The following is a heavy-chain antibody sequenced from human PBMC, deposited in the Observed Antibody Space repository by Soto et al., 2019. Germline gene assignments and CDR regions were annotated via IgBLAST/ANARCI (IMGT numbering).Heavy chain of an antibody. CDR2: ISAHKGNT. V-gene: IGHV1-18*01. J-gene: IGHJ4*02. CDR1: GYAFTTYG. D-gene: IGHD3-10*01. CDR3: GRGRYGEY. Sequence: QVHLVQSGAEVKKPGASVKVSCQGSGYAFTTYGITWVRQAPGQGLEWMGWISAHKGNTNYAQKFQGRVTVTRNTATSTAYMELRSLRYDHTAVYYCGRGRYGEYWGQGALVTVSS.